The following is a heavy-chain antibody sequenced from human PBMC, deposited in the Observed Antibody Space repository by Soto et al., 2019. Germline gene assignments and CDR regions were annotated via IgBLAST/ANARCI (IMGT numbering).Heavy chain of an antibody. CDR3: GRDRHACFTHGFDT. Sequence: TKIVSGGYGTAHDGRWILKIHGQGLEWIAYTSYTGNTNYNPSLQSRVTISLDTSKNQLSLKFTSMPAADTAVYYCGRDRHACFTHGFDTWGQG. CDR1: GGYGTAHD. CDR2: TSYTGNT. D-gene: IGHD3-16*01. J-gene: IGHJ5*02. V-gene: IGHV4-59*02.